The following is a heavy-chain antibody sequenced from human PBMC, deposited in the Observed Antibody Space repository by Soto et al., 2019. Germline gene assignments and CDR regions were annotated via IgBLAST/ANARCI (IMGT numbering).Heavy chain of an antibody. CDR3: ARTDAYNASFFDF. Sequence: QVQLQEMGPGLVTPSQTLTITCTVSGASVNSAYWSWIRQVPGKGLEWMGNIYHTGRTFYNPSVKSRVAISIDTSKPLFSLKMRSVTAADTAVYYCARTDAYNASFFDFWGQGTVVTVSS. CDR2: IYHTGRT. V-gene: IGHV4-31*03. D-gene: IGHD1-1*01. J-gene: IGHJ4*02. CDR1: GASVNSAY.